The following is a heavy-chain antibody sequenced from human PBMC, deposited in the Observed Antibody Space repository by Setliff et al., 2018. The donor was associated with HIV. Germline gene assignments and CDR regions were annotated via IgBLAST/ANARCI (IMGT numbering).Heavy chain of an antibody. V-gene: IGHV1-2*02. CDR3: ATLDY. CDR2: INPNSGDT. Sequence: GASVKVSCKASGYTFTGYYMHWVRQAPGQGLEWMGWINPNSGDTNYAQKFQGRDTMTTDTSISTAYMELSRLRSDDTAVYYCATLDYWGQGTLVTVSS. J-gene: IGHJ4*02. CDR1: GYTFTGYY.